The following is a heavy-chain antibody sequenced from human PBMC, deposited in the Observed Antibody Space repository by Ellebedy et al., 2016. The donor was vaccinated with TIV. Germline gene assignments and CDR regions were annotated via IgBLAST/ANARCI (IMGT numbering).Heavy chain of an antibody. D-gene: IGHD3-22*01. V-gene: IGHV3-48*03. CDR1: GFTFSSYE. CDR2: ISSGGSSI. Sequence: GESLKISCAASGFTFSSYEMNWVRQAPGKGLEWVSYISSGGSSIYYADSVRGRFTISRDDAKNSLYLQLNSLRAEDTAVYYCARGDSHGNYYEFADYWGQGTPVTVSS. J-gene: IGHJ4*02. CDR3: ARGDSHGNYYEFADY.